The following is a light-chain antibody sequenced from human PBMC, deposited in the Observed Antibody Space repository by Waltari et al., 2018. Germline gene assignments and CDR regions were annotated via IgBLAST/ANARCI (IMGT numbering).Light chain of an antibody. V-gene: IGLV2-23*02. CDR2: EVT. CDR3: CSYAGSSTLV. CDR1: SSDVGSFYL. J-gene: IGLJ3*02. Sequence: QSALTQPASVSGSPGQSITISCSGTSSDVGSFYLVSWYQQKPGKAPQLPLYEVTKGPSGVSTRFFGSTSGNTASLTISGLQAEDEAAYFCCSYAGSSTLVFGGGTRVTVL.